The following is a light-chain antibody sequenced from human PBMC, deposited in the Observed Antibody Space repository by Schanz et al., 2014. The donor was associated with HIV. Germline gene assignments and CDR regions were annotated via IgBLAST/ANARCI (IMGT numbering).Light chain of an antibody. CDR1: QTVSSSS. V-gene: IGKV3-20*01. CDR2: AAS. Sequence: EIVLTQSPDTLSLSPGERATLSCRASQTVSSSSLAWYQQKPGQSPRLLIYAASTRATGIPDRFSGSESGTDFTLTISRVEPEDYAVYYCQQYGSLPWTFGQGTKVEVK. J-gene: IGKJ1*01. CDR3: QQYGSLPWT.